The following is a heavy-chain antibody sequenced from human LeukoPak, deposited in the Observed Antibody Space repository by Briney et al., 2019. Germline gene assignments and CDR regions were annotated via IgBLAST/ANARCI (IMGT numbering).Heavy chain of an antibody. J-gene: IGHJ4*02. CDR3: AKDPRRTAGVLLDY. D-gene: IGHD6-13*01. CDR2: IWYDGSNK. V-gene: IGHV3-33*06. Sequence: GRSLRLSCAASGFTFSSYGMHWVRQAPGKGLEWVAVIWYDGSNKYYADSVKGRFTISRDNSKNTLYLQMNSLRAEDTAVYYCAKDPRRTAGVLLDYWGQGTLVTVSS. CDR1: GFTFSSYG.